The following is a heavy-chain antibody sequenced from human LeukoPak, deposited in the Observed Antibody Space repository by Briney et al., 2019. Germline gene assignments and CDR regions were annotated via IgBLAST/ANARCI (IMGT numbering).Heavy chain of an antibody. CDR1: GFTVSSSY. J-gene: IGHJ4*02. CDR2: IYSGGAT. Sequence: GGSLRLSCSASGFTVSSSYMIWVRQTPGKGLEWVSIIYSGGATYYADSVKGRFTISRDNSKNTLFLEMNSLRADDTAVYYCARGSLGSSMSSDCCPLDYWGRGTPVTVSS. V-gene: IGHV3-53*01. D-gene: IGHD2-2*01. CDR3: ARGSLGSSMSSDCCPLDY.